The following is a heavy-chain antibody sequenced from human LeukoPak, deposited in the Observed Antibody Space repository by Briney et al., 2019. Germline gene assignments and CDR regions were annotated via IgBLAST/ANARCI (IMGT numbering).Heavy chain of an antibody. Sequence: GASVKVSCKASGGTFSSYAISWVRQAPGQGLEWMGGMIPMFGTANYAQKFQGRATITADKSTSTAYMELSSLRSEDTAVYYCAGGYCSSTSCYVSDYWGQGTLVTVSS. CDR3: AGGYCSSTSCYVSDY. CDR2: MIPMFGTA. CDR1: GGTFSSYA. J-gene: IGHJ4*02. D-gene: IGHD2-2*01. V-gene: IGHV1-69*06.